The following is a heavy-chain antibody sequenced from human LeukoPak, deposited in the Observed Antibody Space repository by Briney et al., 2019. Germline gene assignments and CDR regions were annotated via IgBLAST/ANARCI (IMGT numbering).Heavy chain of an antibody. CDR2: ISAYNGNT. V-gene: IGHV1-18*01. Sequence: ASVKVSCKASGYTFTSYGISWVRQAPGQGLEWMGWISAYNGNTNYAQKLQGRVTKTTDTSTSTAYMELRSLRSDDTAVYYCARAPGAYYYGSGSYYPGVYWGQGTLVTVSS. D-gene: IGHD3-10*01. CDR3: ARAPGAYYYGSGSYYPGVY. J-gene: IGHJ4*02. CDR1: GYTFTSYG.